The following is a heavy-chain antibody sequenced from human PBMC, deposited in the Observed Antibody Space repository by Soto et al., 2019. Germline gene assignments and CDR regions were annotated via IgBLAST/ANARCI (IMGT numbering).Heavy chain of an antibody. D-gene: IGHD3-3*01. CDR2: NIPIFGTA. J-gene: IGHJ4*02. V-gene: IGHV1-69*13. CDR3: ARYDFWSGYYTYYFDY. CDR1: GGTFSNFV. Sequence: SVKVSCKASGGTFSNFVISWVRQAPGQGLEWMGGNIPIFGTANYAQKFQGRVTIIADESTGTTYMELTSLRSEDTAVYYCARYDFWSGYYTYYFDYWGQGTLVTVSS.